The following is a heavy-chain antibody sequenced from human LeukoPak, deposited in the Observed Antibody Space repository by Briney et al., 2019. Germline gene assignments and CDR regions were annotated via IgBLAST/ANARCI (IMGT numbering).Heavy chain of an antibody. CDR2: MNPNSGIT. V-gene: IGHV1-8*01. J-gene: IGHJ5*02. CDR3: ARVLESSSPEWFDP. CDR1: GYTFTSYD. Sequence: ASVKVSCKTSGYTFTSYDIIWVRQATGQGLEWMTWMNPNSGITGYAQKFQGRVTMTRNTSISTAYMELSSLRSEDTAVYYCARVLESSSPEWFDPWGQGTLVTVSS. D-gene: IGHD6-13*01.